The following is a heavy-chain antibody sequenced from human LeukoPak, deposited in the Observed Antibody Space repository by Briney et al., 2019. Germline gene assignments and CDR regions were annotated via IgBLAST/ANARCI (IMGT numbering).Heavy chain of an antibody. J-gene: IGHJ6*03. CDR1: GGTFSSYA. D-gene: IGHD3-10*01. CDR2: IIPIFGTA. Sequence: PVKVSCKASGGTFSSYAISWVRQAPGQGLEWMGGIIPIFGTANYAQKFQGRVTITTDESTSTAYMELSSLRSEDTAVYYCARGRGAVSRYYYYYMDVWGKGTTVTVSS. CDR3: ARGRGAVSRYYYYYMDV. V-gene: IGHV1-69*05.